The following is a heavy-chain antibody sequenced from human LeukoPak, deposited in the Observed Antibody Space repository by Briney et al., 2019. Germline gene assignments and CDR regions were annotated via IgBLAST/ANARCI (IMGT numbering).Heavy chain of an antibody. Sequence: ASVKFSCKASGYTFTSYYMHWVRQAPGQGLEWVGIINPSCGSTSYAQKFQGRATMTRDTSTSTVYMELSSLRSDDTAVYYCARDLRGVGRGYSYGINYFDYWGQGTLVTVSS. CDR3: ARDLRGVGRGYSYGINYFDY. D-gene: IGHD5-18*01. CDR1: GYTFTSYY. J-gene: IGHJ4*02. CDR2: INPSCGST. V-gene: IGHV1-46*01.